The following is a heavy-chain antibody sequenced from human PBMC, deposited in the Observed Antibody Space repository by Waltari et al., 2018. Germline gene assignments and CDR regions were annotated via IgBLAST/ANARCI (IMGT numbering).Heavy chain of an antibody. Sequence: EVRLVQSGAEVKKQGESLKISCKGSGDKFSNYWIGWVRQMPGKGLEWMGIIYVGDSETRYSPSFRGQVTMSADKSITTAYLQWSSLKASDTAMYYCARREHDYDYVGGSYRRVIDTFDIWGQGTRVTVSS. V-gene: IGHV5-51*03. D-gene: IGHD3-16*02. CDR2: IYVGDSET. CDR3: ARREHDYDYVGGSYRRVIDTFDI. J-gene: IGHJ3*02. CDR1: GDKFSNYW.